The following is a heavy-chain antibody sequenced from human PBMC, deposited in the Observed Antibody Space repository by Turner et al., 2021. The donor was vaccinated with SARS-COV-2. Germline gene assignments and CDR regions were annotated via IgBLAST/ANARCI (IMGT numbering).Heavy chain of an antibody. Sequence: RLQESGPGLVKPSETLSLTGPVSGGSISSSSYYWGWIRQPPGKGLEWIGNIYYSGSAYYNPSLKSRVTISVDPSKNQFSLKLTSVTAADTAVYYCARLMDTAMDYYGTDVWGQGTTVTVSS. CDR2: IYYSGSA. CDR3: ARLMDTAMDYYGTDV. J-gene: IGHJ6*02. D-gene: IGHD5-18*01. CDR1: GGSISSSSYY. V-gene: IGHV4-39*01.